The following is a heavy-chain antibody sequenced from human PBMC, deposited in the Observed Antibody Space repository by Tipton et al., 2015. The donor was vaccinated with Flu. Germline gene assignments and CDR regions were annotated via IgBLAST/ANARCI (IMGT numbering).Heavy chain of an antibody. CDR1: GFTLSSYW. CDR2: IKQDGSEK. V-gene: IGHV3-7*01. Sequence: QLVQSGGGLVQPGGSLRLSCAASGFTLSSYWMSWVRQAPGRGLEWVANIKQDGSEKYYVDSVKGRFTISRDNAKNSLYLQMNSLRVEDTAVYYCVRSIAAVGSRWGQGTLVTVSS. D-gene: IGHD6-13*01. CDR3: VRSIAAVGSR. J-gene: IGHJ4*02.